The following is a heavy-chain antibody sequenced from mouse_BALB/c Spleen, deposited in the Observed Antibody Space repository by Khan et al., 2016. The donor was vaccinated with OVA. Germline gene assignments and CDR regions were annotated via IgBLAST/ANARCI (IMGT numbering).Heavy chain of an antibody. V-gene: IGHV1S81*02. CDR3: ARIKKIVATYFDY. CDR1: GYTFTSYW. D-gene: IGHD1-1*01. CDR2: TNPTNGRT. J-gene: IGHJ2*01. Sequence: VQLQQSGAELVKAGASVKMSCKASGYTFTSYWMHWVKQRLGQGLEWFAETNPTNGRTYYNEKFKSKATLTVDQSSSTAYILLSGPTFEDSAVYYCARIKKIVATYFDYWGQGTTLTVSS.